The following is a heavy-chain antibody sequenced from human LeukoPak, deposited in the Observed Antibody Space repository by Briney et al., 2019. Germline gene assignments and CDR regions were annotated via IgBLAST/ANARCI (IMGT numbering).Heavy chain of an antibody. CDR3: AKVGSYQLLDPERGYFDY. V-gene: IGHV3-23*01. J-gene: IGHJ4*02. CDR1: GFTFSSYA. CDR2: ISGSGGST. Sequence: GGSLRLSCAASGFTFSSYAMSWVRQAPGKGLEWVSAISGSGGSTYYADSVKGRFTISRDNSKNTLYLQMNSLRAEDTAVYYCAKVGSYQLLDPERGYFDYWGQGTLVTVSS. D-gene: IGHD2-2*01.